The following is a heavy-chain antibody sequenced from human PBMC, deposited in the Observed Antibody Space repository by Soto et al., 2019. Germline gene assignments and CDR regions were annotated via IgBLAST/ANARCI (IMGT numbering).Heavy chain of an antibody. CDR1: GFTLRTYT. V-gene: IGHV3-21*06. CDR3: VRGMNPLF. Sequence: EVQLVESEGGLVKPGGSLRLSCAASGFTLRTYTMNWVRQAPGKGLEWVSSISISSSDRYYADSVRGRFTISRDNAKNALYLQMNSLRADDTAVYFCVRGMNPLFGGQGTLVTVSS. J-gene: IGHJ4*01. CDR2: ISISSSDR.